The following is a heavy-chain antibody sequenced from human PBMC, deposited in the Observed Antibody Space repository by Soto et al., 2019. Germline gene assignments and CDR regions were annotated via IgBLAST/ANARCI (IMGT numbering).Heavy chain of an antibody. CDR2: IYYSGST. Sequence: PSETLSLTCTVSGGSISSGDYYWSWIRQPPGKGLEWIGYIYYSGSTYYNPSLKSRVTISVDTSKNQFSPKLSSVTAADTAVFYCARETTWRRSYNWFDPWGKGTLVTSPQ. V-gene: IGHV4-30-4*01. J-gene: IGHJ5*02. CDR1: GGSISSGDYY. CDR3: ARETTWRRSYNWFDP.